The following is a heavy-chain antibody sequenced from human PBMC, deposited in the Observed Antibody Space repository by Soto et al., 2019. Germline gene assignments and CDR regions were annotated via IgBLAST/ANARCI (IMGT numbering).Heavy chain of an antibody. CDR1: GGSLSSYY. J-gene: IGHJ5*02. V-gene: IGHV4-59*01. D-gene: IGHD1-26*01. CDR2: VYFSGNT. Sequence: SETLSLTCTVSGGSLSSYYWTWIRQSPGKGLEWIGYVYFSGNTNXNXXLKSRVTISIDTSKNQFSPRLASVTAADTAXXXCGSVRPSXXXXSWGQGTLV. CDR3: GSVRPSXXXXS.